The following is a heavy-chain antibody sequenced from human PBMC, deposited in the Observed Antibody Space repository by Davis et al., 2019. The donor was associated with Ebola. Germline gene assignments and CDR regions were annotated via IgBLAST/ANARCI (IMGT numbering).Heavy chain of an antibody. CDR1: GFTFSKYD. CDR3: ARLTQLSWFDP. Sequence: ESLKISCAASGFTFSKYDMTWIRQPPGKGLEWIGYIYYSGSTNYNPSLKSRVTISVDTSKNQFSLKLSSVTAADTAVYYCARLTQLSWFDPWGQGTLVTVSS. D-gene: IGHD6-13*01. J-gene: IGHJ5*02. V-gene: IGHV4-59*08. CDR2: IYYSGST.